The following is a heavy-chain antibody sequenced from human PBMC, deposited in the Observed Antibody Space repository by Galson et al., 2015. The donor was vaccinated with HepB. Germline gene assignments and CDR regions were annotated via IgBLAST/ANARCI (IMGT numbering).Heavy chain of an antibody. CDR1: GSTFTGYY. D-gene: IGHD6-19*01. Sequence: SVKVSCKASGSTFTGYYMHWVRQAPGQGLEWMGWINPNSGGTNYAQKFQGRVTMTRDTSISTAYMELSRLRSDDTAVYYCARDQGDNGSGWYSVGVAWGQGTLVTVSS. V-gene: IGHV1-2*02. CDR2: INPNSGGT. CDR3: ARDQGDNGSGWYSVGVA. J-gene: IGHJ4*02.